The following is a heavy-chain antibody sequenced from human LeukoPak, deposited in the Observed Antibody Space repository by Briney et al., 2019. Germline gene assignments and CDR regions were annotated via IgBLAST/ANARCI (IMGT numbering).Heavy chain of an antibody. D-gene: IGHD3-3*01. CDR3: ARDAQYYDFWSGYYTSSHYYYMDV. J-gene: IGHJ6*03. V-gene: IGHV4-4*07. CDR1: GGSVSSYY. CDR2: IYTSGST. Sequence: PSETLSLTCTVSGGSVSSYYWSWIQQPAGKGLEWIGRIYTSGSTNYNPSLKSRVTMSVDTSKNQFSLKLSSVTAADTAVYYCARDAQYYDFWSGYYTSSHYYYMDVWGKGTTVTVSS.